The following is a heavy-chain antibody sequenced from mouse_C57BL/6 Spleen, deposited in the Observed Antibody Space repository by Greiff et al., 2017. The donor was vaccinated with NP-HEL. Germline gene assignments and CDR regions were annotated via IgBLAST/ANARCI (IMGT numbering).Heavy chain of an antibody. CDR3: AKNFGEVTLDY. Sequence: QVQLQQSGPGLVQPSQSLSITCTVSGFSLTSYGVHWVRQSPGKGLEWLGVIWRGGSTDYNAAFMSRLSITEDNSKSQVFFKMNSLQADDTAISYCAKNFGEVTLDYWGQGTTLTVSS. J-gene: IGHJ2*01. V-gene: IGHV2-5*01. CDR2: IWRGGST. D-gene: IGHD2-1*01. CDR1: GFSLTSYG.